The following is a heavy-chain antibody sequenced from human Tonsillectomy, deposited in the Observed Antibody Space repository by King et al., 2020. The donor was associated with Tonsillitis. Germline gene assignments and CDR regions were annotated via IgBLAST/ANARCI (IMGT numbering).Heavy chain of an antibody. J-gene: IGHJ2*01. V-gene: IGHV3-30*02. CDR1: GFIFSSYD. D-gene: IGHD2-15*01. CDR3: AKEGGYCGGGSCYPYWYFDL. Sequence: QLVQSGGGVVQPGGSLRLSCAASGFIFSSYDIYWVRQAPGKGLEWVAFIRYDGSNEYYADSVKGRFTISRDNSKNSLSLQMNSLRAEETAVYYCAKEGGYCGGGSCYPYWYFDLWGRGTLVTVSS. CDR2: IRYDGSNE.